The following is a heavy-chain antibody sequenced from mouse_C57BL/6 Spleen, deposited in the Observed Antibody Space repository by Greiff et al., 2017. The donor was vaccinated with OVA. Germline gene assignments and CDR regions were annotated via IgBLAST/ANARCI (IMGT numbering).Heavy chain of an antibody. Sequence: QVQLKESGAELVKPGASVKMSCKASGYTFTSYWITWVKQRPGQGLEWIGDIYPGSGSTNYNEKFKSKATLTVDTSSSTAYMQLSSLTSEDSAVYYCARSYYGSSFAYWGQGTLVTVSA. CDR3: ARSYYGSSFAY. D-gene: IGHD1-1*01. CDR1: GYTFTSYW. CDR2: IYPGSGST. V-gene: IGHV1-55*01. J-gene: IGHJ3*01.